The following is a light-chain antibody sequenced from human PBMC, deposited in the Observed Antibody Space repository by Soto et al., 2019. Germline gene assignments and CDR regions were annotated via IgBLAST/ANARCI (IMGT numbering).Light chain of an antibody. Sequence: EIVMTQSPATLSVSTGERATLSCRASQSVSSNLAWYQQKPGQAPRLLIYGASTRATGIPARFSGSGSGTDFTLTISSLEPEDFAVYYCQQRGDWPPITFGQGTRLEIK. CDR2: GAS. CDR3: QQRGDWPPIT. V-gene: IGKV3-15*01. CDR1: QSVSSN. J-gene: IGKJ5*01.